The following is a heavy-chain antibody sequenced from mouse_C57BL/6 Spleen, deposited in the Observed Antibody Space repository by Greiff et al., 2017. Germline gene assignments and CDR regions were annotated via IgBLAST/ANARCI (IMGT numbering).Heavy chain of an antibody. CDR2: IYPGDGDA. CDR3: ARSDGNLLDY. CDR1: GYAFSSSW. D-gene: IGHD2-1*01. Sequence: LVESGPELVKPGASVKISCKASGYAFSSSWMNWVKQRPGKGLEWIGRIYPGDGDANYNGKFKGKATLTADKSSSTAYMQLSSLTSEDSAVYFCARSDGNLLDYWGQGTTLTVSS. J-gene: IGHJ2*01. V-gene: IGHV1-82*01.